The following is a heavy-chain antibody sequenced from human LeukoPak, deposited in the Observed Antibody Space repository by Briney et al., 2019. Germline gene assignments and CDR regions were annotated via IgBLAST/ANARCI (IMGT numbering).Heavy chain of an antibody. CDR1: GGYITTYY. Sequence: PSETLSLTCTVSGGYITTYYWSWIRQPPGKGLEWIGYAYYSGSNEYNPSLRRRVPMSADASRNQFSLTLSSVTAADTAIYYCATLNIESSSGWFFRSWGQGTLVSVSS. CDR3: ATLNIESSSGWFFRS. V-gene: IGHV4-59*01. J-gene: IGHJ5*02. CDR2: AYYSGSN. D-gene: IGHD6-19*01.